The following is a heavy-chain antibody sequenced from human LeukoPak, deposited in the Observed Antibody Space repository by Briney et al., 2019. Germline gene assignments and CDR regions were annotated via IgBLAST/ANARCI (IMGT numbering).Heavy chain of an antibody. Sequence: GGSLRLSCAASGFTFSGYGMHWVRQAPGKGLEWAAVIWYDGSKKYYLDSVKGRFSISRDNSKNTLYLQMNSLRAEDTAVYYCAYYDSSGYYGPWYWGQGTLVTVSS. CDR3: AYYDSSGYYGPWY. D-gene: IGHD3-22*01. J-gene: IGHJ4*02. CDR1: GFTFSGYG. V-gene: IGHV3-33*01. CDR2: IWYDGSKK.